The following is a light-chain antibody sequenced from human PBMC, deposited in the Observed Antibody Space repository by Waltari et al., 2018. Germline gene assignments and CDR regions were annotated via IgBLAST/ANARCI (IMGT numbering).Light chain of an antibody. CDR1: QSVSSTY. J-gene: IGKJ1*01. Sequence: EVVLTQSPGTLSLSPGERAILACRASQSVSSTYLAWYHQKPGQAPKLLIYGASTRATGIPDRFSGSGSGTDFTLTISRLEPEDFAVYYCQHYGASSWTFGQGTKVEIK. V-gene: IGKV3-20*01. CDR3: QHYGASSWT. CDR2: GAS.